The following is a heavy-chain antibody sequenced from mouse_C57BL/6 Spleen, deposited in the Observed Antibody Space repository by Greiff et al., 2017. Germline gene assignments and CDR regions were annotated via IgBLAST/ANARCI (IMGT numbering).Heavy chain of an antibody. J-gene: IGHJ4*01. CDR1: GYAFTNYL. CDR3: ERRGLDYYGSSYAMDY. CDR2: INPGSGGT. V-gene: IGHV1-54*01. D-gene: IGHD1-1*01. Sequence: VKLMESGAELVRPGTSVKVSCKASGYAFTNYLIEWVKQRPGQGLEWIGVINPGSGGTNYNEKFKGKATLTADKSSSTAYMQLSSLPSEDSAVXFCERRGLDYYGSSYAMDYWGQGTSVTVSA.